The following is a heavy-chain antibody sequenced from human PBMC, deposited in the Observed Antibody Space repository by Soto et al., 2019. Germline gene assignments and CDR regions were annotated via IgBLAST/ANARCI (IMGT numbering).Heavy chain of an antibody. D-gene: IGHD1-1*01. Sequence: GGSLRLSCVASGFPFNNYWMNWVRQTPDRWLEWVAIIKEDGSEKYFEDSVRGRFTISRDNAANAVFLHMNSLRAEDTALYHCARGAGGWNHYYGMDVWGQGTTVTVSS. CDR1: GFPFNNYW. CDR2: IKEDGSEK. CDR3: ARGAGGWNHYYGMDV. V-gene: IGHV3-7*03. J-gene: IGHJ6*02.